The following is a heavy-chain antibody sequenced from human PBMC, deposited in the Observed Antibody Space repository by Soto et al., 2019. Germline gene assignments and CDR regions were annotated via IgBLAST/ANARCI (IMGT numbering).Heavy chain of an antibody. CDR1: GFTFSSYW. D-gene: IGHD3-3*01. Sequence: VQLVESGGGLVQPGGSLRLSCAASGFTFSSYWMQWARQTPGKGLVWVGGITNDGKSAYYADSEKGRITISRDNAKNTLYLQRNGLRDDDTSVFYRASDIWGGPDVWGKGTTVIVTS. J-gene: IGHJ6*04. CDR2: ITNDGKSA. CDR3: ASDIWGGPDV. V-gene: IGHV3-74*01.